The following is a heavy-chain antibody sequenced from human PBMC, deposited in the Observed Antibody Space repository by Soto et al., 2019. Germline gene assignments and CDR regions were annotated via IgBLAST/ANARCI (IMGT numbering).Heavy chain of an antibody. J-gene: IGHJ6*02. CDR1: GGSISSSNW. V-gene: IGHV4-4*02. Sequence: PSETLSLTCTVSGGSISSSNWWSWVRQPPGKGLEWIGEIYHSGSTNYKSSLKSRVTISVDRSKNQFSLKLNSVTAADTAVYYCARETGFNYYYGMDVWGQGTTVTVSS. CDR2: IYHSGST. CDR3: ARETGFNYYYGMDV.